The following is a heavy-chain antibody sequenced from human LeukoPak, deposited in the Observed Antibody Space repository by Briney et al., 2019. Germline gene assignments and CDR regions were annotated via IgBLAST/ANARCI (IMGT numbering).Heavy chain of an antibody. V-gene: IGHV3-30*19. CDR2: ISFDRNNQ. CDR3: ARGDATFVS. Sequence: PGGSLRLSCAASGFTFSSNGMHWVRQAPGKGLEWVAFISFDRNNQYYADSVKGRFTISRDNSKNTLYLQMNSMRTDDTAVYYCARGDATFVSCGQGTRVTVSS. J-gene: IGHJ4*02. CDR1: GFTFSSNG.